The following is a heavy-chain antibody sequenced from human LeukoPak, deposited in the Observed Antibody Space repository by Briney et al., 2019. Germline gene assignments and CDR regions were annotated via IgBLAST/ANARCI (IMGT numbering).Heavy chain of an antibody. CDR1: GFTFSSYS. J-gene: IGHJ6*04. D-gene: IGHD3-10*02. Sequence: PGGSLRLSCAASGFTFSSYSLNWVRQAPGKGLEWVSSISSSSSYIYYADSVKGRFTISRDNAKNSLYLQMNSLRAEDTAVYYCAELGITMIGGVWGKGTTVTISS. CDR2: ISSSSSYI. V-gene: IGHV3-21*01. CDR3: AELGITMIGGV.